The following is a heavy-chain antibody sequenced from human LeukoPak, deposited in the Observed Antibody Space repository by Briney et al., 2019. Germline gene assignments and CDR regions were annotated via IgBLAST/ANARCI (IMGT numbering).Heavy chain of an antibody. J-gene: IGHJ5*02. CDR2: TSPSGTI. V-gene: IGHV4-4*07. CDR3: ARDFYASGFYFWFDP. D-gene: IGHD2/OR15-2a*01. Sequence: SETLSLTCTVSGGYTGSHYWSWIRQPAGKGLEWIGRTSPSGTIHYNPSLGSRVTMSVDTSKNYFSLRLSSVIAADTAVYYCARDFYASGFYFWFDPWGQGILVTVSS. CDR1: GGYTGSHY.